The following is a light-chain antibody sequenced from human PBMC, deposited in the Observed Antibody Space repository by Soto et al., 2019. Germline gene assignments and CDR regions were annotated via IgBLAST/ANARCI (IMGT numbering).Light chain of an antibody. Sequence: QSALTQPASVSGSPGQSITISCTGTISDVGDYNYVSWYQQHPDKAPKLMIYDVSNRPSGVSNRFSGSKSGNTASRTISGLHPEDEADYYCSSYRSSSPLVVFGGGTQLTVL. J-gene: IGLJ2*01. V-gene: IGLV2-14*01. CDR2: DVS. CDR3: SSYRSSSPLVV. CDR1: ISDVGDYNY.